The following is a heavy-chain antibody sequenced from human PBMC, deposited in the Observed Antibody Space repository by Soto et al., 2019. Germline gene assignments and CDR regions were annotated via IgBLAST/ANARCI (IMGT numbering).Heavy chain of an antibody. CDR3: AREGEMPYYYYGLDV. CDR2: ISGYNGHT. Sequence: QVQLVQSGAEVRKPGASVKVSCKASGYTFTTYGISWVRQAPGQGLERMGWISGYNGHTKYAQKFQGRVTMTTDTSTSTVYMDLRSLRSDDTAVYYCAREGEMPYYYYGLDVWGQGTTVTVSS. D-gene: IGHD3-16*01. V-gene: IGHV1-18*01. CDR1: GYTFTTYG. J-gene: IGHJ6*02.